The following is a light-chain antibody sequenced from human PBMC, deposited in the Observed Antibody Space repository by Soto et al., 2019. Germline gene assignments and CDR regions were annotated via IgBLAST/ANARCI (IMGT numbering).Light chain of an antibody. V-gene: IGLV2-14*01. CDR3: SSYTSSSTPYV. J-gene: IGLJ1*01. Sequence: QSALTQPASVSGSPGQSITISCTGTSSDVGGYNYVSWYQQHPGKVPKLMIYDVSNRPSGVSNCFSGSKSGNTASLTISWLQAEDEADYYCSSYTSSSTPYVFGTGTKVTVL. CDR2: DVS. CDR1: SSDVGGYNY.